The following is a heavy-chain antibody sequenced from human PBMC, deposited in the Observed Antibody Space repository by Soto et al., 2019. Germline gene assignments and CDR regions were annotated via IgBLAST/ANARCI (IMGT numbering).Heavy chain of an antibody. V-gene: IGHV3-23*01. J-gene: IGHJ6*02. Sequence: LRLSCIASGFTFSSYAMTWVRQAPGKGLEWVSDISGSGGITYYADSVKGRFTISRDNSKNTLNLQMNSLRADDTAVYYCARARRGAPYYYTMDLWGQGTTVTVSS. CDR3: ARARRGAPYYYTMDL. CDR2: ISGSGGIT. CDR1: GFTFSSYA. D-gene: IGHD3-10*01.